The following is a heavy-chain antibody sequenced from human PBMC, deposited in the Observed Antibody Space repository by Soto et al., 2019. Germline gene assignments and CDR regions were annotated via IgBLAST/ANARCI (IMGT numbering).Heavy chain of an antibody. V-gene: IGHV3-23*01. J-gene: IGHJ4*02. CDR3: AKVFSPEGGNYFDH. CDR1: GFTFSNYA. Sequence: PVGSLRLSCSASGFTFSNYAMDWVRQAPGKGLEWVSAISNSFSDGNTHYADSVKGRFTISRDNDKNTLFLEMNSLRAEDTDVYYCAKVFSPEGGNYFDHWGQGTQVTVSS. CDR2: ISNSFSDGNT.